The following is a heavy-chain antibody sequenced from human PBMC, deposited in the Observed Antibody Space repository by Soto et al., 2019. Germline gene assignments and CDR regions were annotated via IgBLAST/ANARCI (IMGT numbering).Heavy chain of an antibody. V-gene: IGHV1-69*01. Sequence: QVQLVQSGAEVKKPGSSVKVSCKASRGTFSSYAISWVRQAPGQGLEWMGGIIPIFGTANYAQKFQGRVTITADESTSTAYMELSSLRSEDTAVYYCARGEVTTDGRGGDYYGMDVWGQGTTVTVSS. CDR3: ARGEVTTDGRGGDYYGMDV. J-gene: IGHJ6*02. CDR1: RGTFSSYA. D-gene: IGHD4-17*01. CDR2: IIPIFGTA.